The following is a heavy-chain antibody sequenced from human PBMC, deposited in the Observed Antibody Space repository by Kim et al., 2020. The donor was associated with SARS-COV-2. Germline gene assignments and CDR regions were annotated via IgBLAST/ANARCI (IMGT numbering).Heavy chain of an antibody. V-gene: IGHV4-39*01. D-gene: IGHD2-2*02. CDR3: ARHVIHTVGAFDI. Sequence: YNPALKSRVTISVDTSKNQFSLKLSSVTAADTAVYYCARHVIHTVGAFDIWGQGTMVTVSS. J-gene: IGHJ3*02.